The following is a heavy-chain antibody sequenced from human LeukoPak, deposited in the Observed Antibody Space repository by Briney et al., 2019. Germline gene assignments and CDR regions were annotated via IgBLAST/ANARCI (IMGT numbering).Heavy chain of an antibody. CDR1: GGSISSYY. CDR3: ARDTRDILTGYRYFDY. Sequence: SETLPLTCTVSGGSISSYYWSWIRQPAGKGLEWIGRIYTSGSTNYNPSLKSRVTMSVDTSKNQFSLKLSSVTAADTAVYYCARDTRDILTGYRYFDYWGQGTLVTVSS. J-gene: IGHJ4*02. D-gene: IGHD3-9*01. CDR2: IYTSGST. V-gene: IGHV4-4*07.